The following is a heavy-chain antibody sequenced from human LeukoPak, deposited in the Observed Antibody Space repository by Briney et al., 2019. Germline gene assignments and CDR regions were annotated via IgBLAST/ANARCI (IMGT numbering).Heavy chain of an antibody. J-gene: IGHJ3*02. CDR1: GFTFSDYY. CDR3: ARGSYYYDSSGSPGAPI. D-gene: IGHD3-22*01. Sequence: TAGGSLRLSCAASGFTFSDYYMSWIRQAPGKGLEWVSYISSSGSTIYYADSVKGRFTISRGNAKNSLYLQMNSLRAEDTAVYYCARGSYYYDSSGSPGAPIWGQGTMVTVSS. CDR2: ISSSGSTI. V-gene: IGHV3-11*01.